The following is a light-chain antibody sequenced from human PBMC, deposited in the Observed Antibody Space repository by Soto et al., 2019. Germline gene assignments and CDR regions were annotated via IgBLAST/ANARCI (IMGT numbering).Light chain of an antibody. Sequence: DIQMTQSPSTLSASVGYRVTITCRASQSISSYLNWYQQKPGKAPKLLIYDASSLESGVPSRFSGSGSGTELTLTISSLQPDDFATFYCQQYNSFWTFGQGTTGDIK. V-gene: IGKV1-5*01. CDR1: QSISSY. J-gene: IGKJ1*01. CDR2: DAS. CDR3: QQYNSFWT.